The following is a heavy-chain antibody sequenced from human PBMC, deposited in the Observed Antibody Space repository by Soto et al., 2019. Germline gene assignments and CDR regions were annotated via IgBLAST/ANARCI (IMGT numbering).Heavy chain of an antibody. Sequence: SETLSLTCTVSGGSISSYYWSWIRQPAGKGLEWIGRIYTSGSTNYNPSLKSRVTMSVDTSKNQFSLKLSSVTAADTAVYYCARGPYCGGDCYSNWFDPWGQGTLVTVSS. CDR3: ARGPYCGGDCYSNWFDP. CDR2: IYTSGST. D-gene: IGHD2-21*02. V-gene: IGHV4-4*07. CDR1: GGSISSYY. J-gene: IGHJ5*02.